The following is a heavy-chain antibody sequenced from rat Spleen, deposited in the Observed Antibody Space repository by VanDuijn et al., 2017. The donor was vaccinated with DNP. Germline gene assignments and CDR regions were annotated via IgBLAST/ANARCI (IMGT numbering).Heavy chain of an antibody. D-gene: IGHD4-3*01. CDR3: ASETHNSGYGY. CDR2: ISTSGSRT. V-gene: IGHV5-25*01. CDR1: GFTFSNYY. J-gene: IGHJ2*01. Sequence: EVQLVESGGGLVQPGRSLKLSCAASGFTFSNYYMAWVRQAPKKGLEWVATISTSGSRTYYPESVKGRFTISRDNAKSSLYLQMNSRKSEDTATYYCASETHNSGYGYWGQGVMVTVSS.